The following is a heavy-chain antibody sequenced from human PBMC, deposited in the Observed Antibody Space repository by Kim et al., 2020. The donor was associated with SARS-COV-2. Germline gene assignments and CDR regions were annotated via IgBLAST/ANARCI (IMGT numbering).Heavy chain of an antibody. Sequence: ASVMVSCKASGYTFTSYDINWVRQATGQGLEWMGWMNPNSGNTGYAQKFQGRVTMTRNTSISTAYMELSSLRSEDTAVYYCASGRSSLKYAIDPWGQGTLVTVSS. V-gene: IGHV1-8*01. J-gene: IGHJ5*02. D-gene: IGHD2-8*01. CDR1: GYTFTSYD. CDR3: ASGRSSLKYAIDP. CDR2: MNPNSGNT.